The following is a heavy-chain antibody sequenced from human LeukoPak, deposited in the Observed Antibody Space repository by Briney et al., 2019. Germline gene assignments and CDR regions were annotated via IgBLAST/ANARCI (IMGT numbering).Heavy chain of an antibody. CDR1: GFTFSNAW. CDR2: IKSKTDGGTT. J-gene: IGHJ2*01. D-gene: IGHD6-13*01. CDR3: TTSSSWYVRYFDL. Sequence: GGSLRLSCAASGFTFSNAWMSWVRQAPGKGLEWVGRIKSKTDGGTTDYAAPVKGRFTTSRDDSKNTLYLQMNSLKTEDTAVYYCTTSSSWYVRYFDLWGRGTLVTVSS. V-gene: IGHV3-15*01.